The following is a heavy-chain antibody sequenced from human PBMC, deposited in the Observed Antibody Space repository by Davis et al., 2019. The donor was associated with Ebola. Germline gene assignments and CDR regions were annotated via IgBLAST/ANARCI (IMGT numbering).Heavy chain of an antibody. V-gene: IGHV3-21*01. Sequence: PGGSLRLSCAASGLTFSGYSVNWVRQAPGKGLEWVSSISSRSNYIYYADSLKGRFTISRDNAKNSVYLEINSLRAEDTAVYYCARAQEMATNVPGYWGQGTVVIVSS. D-gene: IGHD5-24*01. CDR3: ARAQEMATNVPGY. CDR2: ISSRSNYI. J-gene: IGHJ4*02. CDR1: GLTFSGYS.